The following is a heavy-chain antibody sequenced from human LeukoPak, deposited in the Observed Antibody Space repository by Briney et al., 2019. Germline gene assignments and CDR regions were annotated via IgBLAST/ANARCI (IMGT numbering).Heavy chain of an antibody. V-gene: IGHV1-2*02. CDR1: GYTFTGYF. J-gene: IGHJ4*02. CDR3: AREDCGGDCYHY. CDR2: INPNSGGT. D-gene: IGHD2-21*02. Sequence: ASVKVSCKASGYTFTGYFIHWVRQAPGQGLEWMGWINPNSGGTNYAQKLQDRVTMTRDTSISTVYMELSRLRSDDTAVYYCAREDCGGDCYHYWGQGALVTVSS.